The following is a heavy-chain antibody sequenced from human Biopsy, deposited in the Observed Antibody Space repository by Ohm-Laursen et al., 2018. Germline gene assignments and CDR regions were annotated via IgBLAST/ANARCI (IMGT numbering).Heavy chain of an antibody. CDR1: GDTFTTSA. CDR3: ASGDIGGIGLDV. V-gene: IGHV1-69*04. Sequence: ASVKVSCKASGDTFTTSAISWVRQVPGQGLDWMGRIIPILGTVDYGQNFQGRVTIRADTSTTFLELASLRYDDTAVYYCASGDIGGIGLDVWGLGTTVTVSS. D-gene: IGHD3-10*01. J-gene: IGHJ6*02. CDR2: IIPILGTV.